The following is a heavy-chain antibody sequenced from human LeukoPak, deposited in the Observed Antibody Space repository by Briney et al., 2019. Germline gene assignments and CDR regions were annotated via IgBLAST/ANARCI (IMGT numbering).Heavy chain of an antibody. V-gene: IGHV3-53*01. D-gene: IGHD5-12*01. CDR3: ARAGGGYDLNYGMDV. CDR2: IYSGGST. CDR1: GFTVSSNY. Sequence: PGGSLRLCCAASGFTVSSNYMSWVRQAPGKGLEWVSVIYSGGSTYYADSVKGRFTISRDNSKNTLYLQMNSLRAEDTAVYYCARAGGGYDLNYGMDVWGQGTTVTVSS. J-gene: IGHJ6*02.